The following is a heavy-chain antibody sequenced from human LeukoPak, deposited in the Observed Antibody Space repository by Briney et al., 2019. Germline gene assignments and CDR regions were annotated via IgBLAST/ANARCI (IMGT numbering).Heavy chain of an antibody. CDR2: ISSSSSTI. CDR3: GRVLIGWRANPCYFDY. CDR1: GFTFSSYS. V-gene: IGHV3-48*02. J-gene: IGHJ4*02. Sequence: HPGGSPRLSCAASGFTFSSYSMNWVRQAPGKGLEWVSYISSSSSTIYYADSVKGRFTISRDNAKNSLYLQMNSLRDEDTAVYYCGRVLIGWRANPCYFDYWGQGTLVTVSS. D-gene: IGHD3-22*01.